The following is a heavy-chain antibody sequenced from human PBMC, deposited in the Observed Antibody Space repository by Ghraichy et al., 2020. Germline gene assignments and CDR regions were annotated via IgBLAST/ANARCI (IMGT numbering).Heavy chain of an antibody. V-gene: IGHV4-39*01. D-gene: IGHD1-26*01. CDR2: IYYSGST. CDR1: GGSISSSSYY. CDR3: ARRRWAWDAFDI. J-gene: IGHJ3*02. Sequence: GTLSLTCTVSGGSISSSSYYWGWIRQPPGKGLEWIGSIYYSGSTYYNPSLKSRVTISVDTSKNQFSLKLSSVTAADTAVYYCARRRWAWDAFDIWGQGTMVTVSA.